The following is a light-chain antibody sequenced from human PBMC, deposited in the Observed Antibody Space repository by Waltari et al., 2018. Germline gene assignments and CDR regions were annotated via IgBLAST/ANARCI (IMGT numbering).Light chain of an antibody. Sequence: EIMLTQSPATLSLSPGDTATLSCRASQSVGSFLAWHQQKPGHPPRLLIYDASNRATGVPARFRGSGSGTDVTLTSSSLEAEDFAVYYCQQRSNWTPHTFGQGARLEIK. CDR2: DAS. CDR1: QSVGSF. CDR3: QQRSNWTPHT. V-gene: IGKV3-11*01. J-gene: IGKJ2*01.